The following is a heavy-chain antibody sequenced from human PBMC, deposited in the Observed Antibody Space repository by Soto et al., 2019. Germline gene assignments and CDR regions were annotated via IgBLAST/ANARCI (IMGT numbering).Heavy chain of an antibody. CDR1: GFTFSTYA. CDR2: ISGSSGGT. CDR3: AKDRAGVVAATTFDY. Sequence: EVQLLESGGGLVQAGGSLRLSCAASGFTFSTYAMSWVRQAPGKGLEWVSSISGSSGGTYYADSVKGRFTISRDNSKNTLYLQMNSLRAEDTDVYYCAKDRAGVVAATTFDYWGQGTLVTVSS. V-gene: IGHV3-23*01. J-gene: IGHJ4*02. D-gene: IGHD2-15*01.